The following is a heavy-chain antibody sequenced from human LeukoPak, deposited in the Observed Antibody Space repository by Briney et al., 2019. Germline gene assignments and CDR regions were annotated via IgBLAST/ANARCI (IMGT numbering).Heavy chain of an antibody. D-gene: IGHD1-1*01. CDR3: ARGRGTVDY. J-gene: IGHJ4*02. CDR1: GYSISSGYY. CDR2: IYYSGST. V-gene: IGHV4-38-2*02. Sequence: SETLSLTCTVSGYSISSGYYWGWIRQPPGKGLEWIGYIYYSGSTNYNPSLKSRVTISVDTSKNQFSLKLSSVTAADTAVYYCARGRGTVDYWGQGTLVTVSS.